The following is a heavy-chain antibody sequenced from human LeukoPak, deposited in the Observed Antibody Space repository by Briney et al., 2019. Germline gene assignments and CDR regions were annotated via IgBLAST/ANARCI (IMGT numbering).Heavy chain of an antibody. J-gene: IGHJ4*02. D-gene: IGHD6-19*01. CDR1: GFTFSSYG. CDR3: AKSSSRAVAGTFDY. CDR2: ISYDGSNK. Sequence: GGSLRLSCAASGFTFSSYGMHWVRQAPGKGLEWVAVISYDGSNKYYADSVKGRFTISRDNSKNTLYLQMNSLRAEDTAVYYCAKSSSRAVAGTFDYWGQGTLVTVSS. V-gene: IGHV3-30*18.